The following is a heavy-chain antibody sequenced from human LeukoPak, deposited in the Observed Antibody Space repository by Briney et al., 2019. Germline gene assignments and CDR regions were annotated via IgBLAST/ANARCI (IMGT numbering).Heavy chain of an antibody. Sequence: GASVKVSCKASGYTFTGYYMHWVRQAPGQGLEWMGWINPNSGGTNYAQKFQGRVTMTRDTSISTAYMELSRLRSDDTAVYYCARSSGGEQLWALGYYYYYYMDVWGKGTTVTVSS. CDR3: ARSSGGEQLWALGYYYYYYMDV. V-gene: IGHV1-2*02. CDR1: GYTFTGYY. CDR2: INPNSGGT. J-gene: IGHJ6*03. D-gene: IGHD5-18*01.